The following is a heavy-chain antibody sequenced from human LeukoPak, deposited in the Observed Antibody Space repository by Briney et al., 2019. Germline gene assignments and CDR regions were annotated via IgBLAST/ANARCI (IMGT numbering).Heavy chain of an antibody. CDR2: ISYDGNNI. J-gene: IGHJ4*02. CDR3: ASISGASWGDY. V-gene: IGHV3-30-3*01. D-gene: IGHD3-16*01. CDR1: GFTFSTYA. Sequence: GGSRRLSCAASGFTFSTYALHWVRQAPGKGLEWVAVISYDGNNIYYVDSVKGRFTISRDNSKNTLYLQMNSLRAEDTAVYFCASISGASWGDYWGQGTLVTVSS.